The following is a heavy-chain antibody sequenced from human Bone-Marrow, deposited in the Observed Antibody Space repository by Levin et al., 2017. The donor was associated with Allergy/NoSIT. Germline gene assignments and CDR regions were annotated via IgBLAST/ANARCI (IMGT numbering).Heavy chain of an antibody. CDR1: GGSISSSSYY. D-gene: IGHD5-18*01. CDR2: IYYSGST. Sequence: GSLRLSCTVSGGSISSSSYYWGWIRQPPGKGLEWIGSIYYSGSTYYNPSLKSRVTISVDTSKNQFSLKLSSVTAADTAVYYCARKRGYSYGYFGGYYYGMDVWGQGTTVTVSS. J-gene: IGHJ6*02. V-gene: IGHV4-39*01. CDR3: ARKRGYSYGYFGGYYYGMDV.